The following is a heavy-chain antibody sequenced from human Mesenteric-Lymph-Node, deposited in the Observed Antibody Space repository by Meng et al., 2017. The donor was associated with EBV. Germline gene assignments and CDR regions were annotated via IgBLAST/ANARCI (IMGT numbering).Heavy chain of an antibody. J-gene: IGHJ4*02. CDR3: ARISDYDSSGLDY. V-gene: IGHV1-18*01. CDR2: ISAYNSNT. CDR1: GYTFTNFG. D-gene: IGHD3-22*01. Sequence: QVQLVQSGGEMKKPGASWKVSCKASGYTFTNFGITWVRQAPGQGLEWLGWISAYNSNTDYAQSLQGRVIMTKDTSTSTAYMDLRSLRPDDTAVYYCARISDYDSSGLDYWGQGTLVTVSS.